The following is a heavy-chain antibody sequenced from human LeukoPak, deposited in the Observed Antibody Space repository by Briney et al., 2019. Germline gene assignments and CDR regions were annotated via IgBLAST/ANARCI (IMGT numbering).Heavy chain of an antibody. D-gene: IGHD2-21*01. CDR1: GFTVSSNY. J-gene: IGHJ4*02. CDR2: IYTSGST. V-gene: IGHV4-4*07. CDR3: ARVPSCCGGDCYIDY. Sequence: GSLRLSCAASGFTVSSNYISWIRQPAGKGLEWIGRIYTSGSTNYNPSLKSRVTMSVDTSKNQFSLKLSSVTAADTAVYYCARVPSCCGGDCYIDYWGQGTLVTVSS.